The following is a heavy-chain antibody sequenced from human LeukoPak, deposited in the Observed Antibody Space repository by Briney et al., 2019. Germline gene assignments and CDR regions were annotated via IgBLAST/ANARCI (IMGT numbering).Heavy chain of an antibody. J-gene: IGHJ4*02. CDR1: GYTFTDYY. D-gene: IGHD3-22*01. Sequence: ASVRVSCKASGYTFTDYYMHWVRQAPGQGLEWMGWINPNGGGTNYAQKFQGRVTMTRDTSISTAYMELNRPRSDDTAVYYCARDLTYYDSSGYSTDFWGQGTLVTVSS. V-gene: IGHV1-2*02. CDR3: ARDLTYYDSSGYSTDF. CDR2: INPNGGGT.